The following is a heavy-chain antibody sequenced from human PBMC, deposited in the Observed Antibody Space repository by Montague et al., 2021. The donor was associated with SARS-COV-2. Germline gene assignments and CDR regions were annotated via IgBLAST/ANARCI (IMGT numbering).Heavy chain of an antibody. J-gene: IGHJ6*02. CDR3: ARDQGYNWNYYYYYGMDV. D-gene: IGHD1-20*01. V-gene: IGHV4-39*07. CDR1: GGSISSSSYY. CDR2: IYYSGST. Sequence: ETLSLTCTVSGGSISSSSYYWGWIRQPPGKGLEWIGSIYYSGSTYYNPSLKSRDTISVDTSKNQFSLKLSSVTAADTAVYYCARDQGYNWNYYYYYGMDVWGQGTTVTVSS.